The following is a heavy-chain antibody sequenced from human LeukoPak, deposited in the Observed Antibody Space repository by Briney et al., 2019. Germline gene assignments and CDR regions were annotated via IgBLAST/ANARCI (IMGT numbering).Heavy chain of an antibody. Sequence: GGSLRLSCAASGFTFSNYAMSWVRQAPGKGLEWVSAISSSGGSTYYADSVKGRFTISRDNSKNTLYLQMNSLRAEDTAVYYCAKNYDSSGYYVIDYWGQGTLVTVSS. CDR3: AKNYDSSGYYVIDY. V-gene: IGHV3-23*01. CDR1: GFTFSNYA. CDR2: ISSSGGST. D-gene: IGHD3-22*01. J-gene: IGHJ4*02.